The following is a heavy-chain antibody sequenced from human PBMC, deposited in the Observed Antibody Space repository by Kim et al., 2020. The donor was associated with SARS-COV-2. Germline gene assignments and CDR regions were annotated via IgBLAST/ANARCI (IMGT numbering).Heavy chain of an antibody. J-gene: IGHJ6*02. Sequence: ASVKVSCKASGYTFIGYYMHWVRQAPGQGLEWMGWINPNSGGTNYAQKFQGWVTMTRDTSISTAYMELSRLRSDDTAVYYCAREGEVVPAAMREGYYYYYYGMDVWGQGTMVTVSS. D-gene: IGHD2-2*01. CDR3: AREGEVVPAAMREGYYYYYYGMDV. CDR1: GYTFIGYY. CDR2: INPNSGGT. V-gene: IGHV1-2*04.